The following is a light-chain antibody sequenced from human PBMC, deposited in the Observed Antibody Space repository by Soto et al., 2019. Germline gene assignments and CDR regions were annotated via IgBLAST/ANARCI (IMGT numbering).Light chain of an antibody. J-gene: IGLJ1*01. CDR1: SSNIGNNG. CDR2: YDD. V-gene: IGLV1-36*01. CDR3: AAWDDSLNGYV. Sequence: QSVLTQPPSVSEAPRQRVTISCSGSSSNIGNNGVNRYQQLPGKAPKLLIYYDDLLPSGVSDRFSGSKSGTSASLAISGLQSEDEADYYCAAWDDSLNGYVFGIGTKVTVL.